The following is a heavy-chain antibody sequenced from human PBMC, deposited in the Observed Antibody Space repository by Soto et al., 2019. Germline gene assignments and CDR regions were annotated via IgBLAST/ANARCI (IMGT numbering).Heavy chain of an antibody. CDR2: IWYDGSNK. CDR3: AREMSYYDIFSGDPLYYYCGMDV. V-gene: IGHV3-33*01. CDR1: GFTFSSYG. D-gene: IGHD3-9*01. J-gene: IGHJ6*02. Sequence: QVQLVESGGGVVQPGRSLRLSCAASGFTFSSYGMLWVRQAPGKGLEWVAVIWYDGSNKYYADSVKGRFTISRDNSKNTLYLQMNSLKSEDTAVYYCAREMSYYDIFSGDPLYYYCGMDVWGQGTKVSVSS.